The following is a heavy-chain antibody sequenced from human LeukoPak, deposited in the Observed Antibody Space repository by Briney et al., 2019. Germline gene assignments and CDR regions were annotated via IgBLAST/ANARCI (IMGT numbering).Heavy chain of an antibody. J-gene: IGHJ3*02. CDR1: DGSISSSSYY. CDR3: VGFREAFDI. CDR2: IYYSGST. D-gene: IGHD3-10*01. V-gene: IGHV4-39*01. Sequence: PSETLSLTCTVSDGSISSSSYYWGRIPQPPGKGLEWIGSIYYSGSTYYNPSLKSRVTISVDTSKNQFSLKLSSVTAADTAVYYCVGFREAFDIWGQGTMVTVSS.